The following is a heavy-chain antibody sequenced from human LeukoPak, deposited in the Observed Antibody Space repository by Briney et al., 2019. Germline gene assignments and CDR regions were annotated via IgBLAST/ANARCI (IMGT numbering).Heavy chain of an antibody. J-gene: IGHJ4*02. Sequence: GGTLRLSCAASGLTVSGNYMSWVRQAPGKGPEWVSVIYTDGNTYYTDSVRDRFSTSRDTFKNTLYLQMNTLRAEDTAIYYCAREKGRGVISPYFDYWGQGVLVTVSS. CDR2: IYTDGNT. D-gene: IGHD3-10*01. CDR1: GLTVSGNY. V-gene: IGHV3-66*01. CDR3: AREKGRGVISPYFDY.